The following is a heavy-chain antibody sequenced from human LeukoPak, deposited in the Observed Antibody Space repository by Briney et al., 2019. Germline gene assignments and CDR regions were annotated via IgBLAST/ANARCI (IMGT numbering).Heavy chain of an antibody. CDR1: GFMFSYDW. V-gene: IGHV3-74*01. Sequence: GGSLRLSCAASGFMFSYDWMHWARHTSGKGRMCVSRINNDGSSVSYEDSVKGRFSISRDNAKNTLYLQMNSLRDEDTGVYYCVTNPIGGTNYWGQGTLATVSS. CDR2: INNDGSSV. D-gene: IGHD1-7*01. CDR3: VTNPIGGTNY. J-gene: IGHJ4*02.